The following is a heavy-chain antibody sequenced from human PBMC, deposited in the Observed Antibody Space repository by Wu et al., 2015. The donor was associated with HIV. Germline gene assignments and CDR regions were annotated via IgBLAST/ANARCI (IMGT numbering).Heavy chain of an antibody. V-gene: IGHV1-69*13. CDR1: GGTFSSYA. CDR3: ARDRGYYGSGSYGFWFDP. CDR2: IIPIFGTA. J-gene: IGHJ5*02. D-gene: IGHD3-10*01. Sequence: QVQLVQSGAEVKKPGSSVKVSCKASGGTFSSYAISWVRQAPGQGLEWMGRIIPIFGTANYAQKFQGRVTITADESTSTAYMELSSLRSEDTAVYYCARDRGYYGSGSYGFWFDPGAREPWSPSPQ.